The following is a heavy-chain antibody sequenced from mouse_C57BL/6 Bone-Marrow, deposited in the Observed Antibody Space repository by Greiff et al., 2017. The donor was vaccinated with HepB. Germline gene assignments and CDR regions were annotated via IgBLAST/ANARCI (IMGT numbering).Heavy chain of an antibody. Sequence: EVQLQESGGGLVKPGGSLKLSCAASGFTFSDYGMHWVRQAPEKGLEWVAYISSGSSTIYYADTVKGRFTISRDNAKNTLFLQMTSLRSEDTAMYYCARPVVATDYAMDYWGQGTSVTVSS. CDR2: ISSGSSTI. D-gene: IGHD1-1*01. CDR3: ARPVVATDYAMDY. CDR1: GFTFSDYG. V-gene: IGHV5-17*01. J-gene: IGHJ4*01.